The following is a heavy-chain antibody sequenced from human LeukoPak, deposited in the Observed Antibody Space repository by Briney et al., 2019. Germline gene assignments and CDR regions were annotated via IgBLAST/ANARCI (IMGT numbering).Heavy chain of an antibody. CDR3: ARELRTTRGYYYYYMDV. CDR1: GFTFSSYS. D-gene: IGHD2-2*01. J-gene: IGHJ6*03. V-gene: IGHV3-48*01. CDR2: ISSSSSTI. Sequence: GGSLRLSCAASGFTFSSYSMNWVRQAPGKGREWVSYISSSSSTIYYADSGKGRFTISRDNAKNSLYLQMNSLRAEDTALYYCARELRTTRGYYYYYMDVWGKGTTVTVSS.